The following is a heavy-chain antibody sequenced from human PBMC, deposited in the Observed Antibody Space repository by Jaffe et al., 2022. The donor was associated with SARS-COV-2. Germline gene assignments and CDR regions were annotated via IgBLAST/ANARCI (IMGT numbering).Heavy chain of an antibody. CDR2: INPNSGGT. CDR1: GYTFTGYY. J-gene: IGHJ6*02. D-gene: IGHD1-1*01. Sequence: QVQLVQSGAEVKKPGASVKVSCKASGYTFTGYYMHWVRQAPGQGLEWMGRINPNSGGTNYAQKFQGRVTMTRDTSISTAYMELSRLRSDDTAVYYCASDHWNDDTNSYGMDVWGQGTTVTVSS. V-gene: IGHV1-2*06. CDR3: ASDHWNDDTNSYGMDV.